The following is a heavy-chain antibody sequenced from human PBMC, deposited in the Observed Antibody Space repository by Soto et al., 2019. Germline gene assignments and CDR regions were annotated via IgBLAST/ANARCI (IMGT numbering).Heavy chain of an antibody. D-gene: IGHD4-17*01. Sequence: GGSLRLSCAASGFTFSSYSMNWVRQAPGKGLEWVSYISSSSSTIYYADSVKGRFTISRDNAKNSLYLQMNSLRDEDTAVYYCARHHYGDPPLHYYYGMDVWGQGTTVTVSS. CDR3: ARHHYGDPPLHYYYGMDV. J-gene: IGHJ6*02. V-gene: IGHV3-48*02. CDR1: GFTFSSYS. CDR2: ISSSSSTI.